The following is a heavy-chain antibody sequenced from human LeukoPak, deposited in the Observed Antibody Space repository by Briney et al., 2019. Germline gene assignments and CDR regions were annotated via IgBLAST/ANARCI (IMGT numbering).Heavy chain of an antibody. CDR2: ISGSGGST. CDR3: ARGGNMVRAFDY. V-gene: IGHV3-23*01. J-gene: IGHJ4*02. D-gene: IGHD3-10*01. CDR1: GFTFSSYA. Sequence: PGGSLRLSCAASGFTFSSYAMSWVRQAPGKGLEWVSAISGSGGSTYYADSVKGRFTISRDNSKNTLYLQMNSLRAEDTAVYYCARGGNMVRAFDYWGQGTLVTVSS.